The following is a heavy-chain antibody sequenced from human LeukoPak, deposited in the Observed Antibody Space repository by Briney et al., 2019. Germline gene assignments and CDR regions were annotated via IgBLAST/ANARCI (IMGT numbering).Heavy chain of an antibody. J-gene: IGHJ6*03. CDR1: GGSISSSSYY. V-gene: IGHV3-66*01. CDR2: IYSRGNT. D-gene: IGHD5-24*01. CDR3: ARVAYNDPYYYYYMDV. Sequence: ETLSLTCTVSGGSISSSSYYWGWIRQPPGKGLEWVSVIYSRGNTYYADSVKGRFIISRDNSKNTLYLQMNSLRAEDTAVYYCARVAYNDPYYYYYMDVWGKGTTVTISS.